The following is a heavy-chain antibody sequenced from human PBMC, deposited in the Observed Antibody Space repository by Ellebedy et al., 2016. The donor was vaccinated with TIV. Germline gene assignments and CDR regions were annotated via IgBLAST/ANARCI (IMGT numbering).Heavy chain of an antibody. Sequence: GESLKISCTASGFTFSEYSLNWIRQAPGKGPEWVSYISSSGTIVHYSESVKERFSISRDNAKNSMYLQLNSLRAEDTAVYYCARDARAGQILVHPGHWGQGTLVTVSS. D-gene: IGHD1-1*01. V-gene: IGHV3-48*01. J-gene: IGHJ4*02. CDR1: GFTFSEYS. CDR2: ISSSGTIV. CDR3: ARDARAGQILVHPGH.